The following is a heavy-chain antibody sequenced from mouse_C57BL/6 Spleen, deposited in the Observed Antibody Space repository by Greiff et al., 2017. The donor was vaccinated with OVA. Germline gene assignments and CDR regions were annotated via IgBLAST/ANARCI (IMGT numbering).Heavy chain of an antibody. CDR1: GFTFSSYA. J-gene: IGHJ3*01. CDR2: ISDGGSYT. CDR3: ARVQLGGDWFAD. D-gene: IGHD4-1*02. V-gene: IGHV5-4*03. Sequence: EVMLVESGGGLVKPGGSLKLSCAASGFTFSSYAMSWVRQTPEKRLEWVATISDGGSYTYYPDNVKGRFTISRDNAKNTLYLQMSHLKSEDTAMYYCARVQLGGDWFADWGQGTLVTVSA.